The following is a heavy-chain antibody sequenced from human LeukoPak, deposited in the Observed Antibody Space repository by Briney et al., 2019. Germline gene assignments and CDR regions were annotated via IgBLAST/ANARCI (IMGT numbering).Heavy chain of an antibody. Sequence: GESLKISCKGSGYTFTTYWISWVRQMPGKGLEWVGRIDPRDSYINYSPSFQGHVTISVDKSISTAYLQWSSLKASDTAMYYCARLNQVDYYESSGYNFDYWGQGTLVTVSS. CDR3: ARLNQVDYYESSGYNFDY. CDR2: IDPRDSYI. J-gene: IGHJ4*02. V-gene: IGHV5-10-1*01. D-gene: IGHD3-22*01. CDR1: GYTFTTYW.